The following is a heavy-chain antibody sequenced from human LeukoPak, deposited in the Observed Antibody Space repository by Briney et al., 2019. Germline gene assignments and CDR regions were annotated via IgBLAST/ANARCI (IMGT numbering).Heavy chain of an antibody. Sequence: ASVKVSFKASGYTFTGYYVHWVRQAPGQGLEWMEWINPHSGGTSYAQNFQGRVTMTRDTSISTVYMELSRLRSDDTAVYYCAREEGGFDAFDIWGQGTMVTVSS. V-gene: IGHV1-2*02. CDR1: GYTFTGYY. D-gene: IGHD3-16*01. CDR3: AREEGGFDAFDI. J-gene: IGHJ3*02. CDR2: INPHSGGT.